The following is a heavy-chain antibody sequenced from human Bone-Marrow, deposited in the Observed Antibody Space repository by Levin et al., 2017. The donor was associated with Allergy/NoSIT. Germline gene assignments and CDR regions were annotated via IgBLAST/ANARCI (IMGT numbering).Heavy chain of an antibody. CDR1: GFSFSNAW. V-gene: IGHV3-15*01. J-gene: IGHJ3*02. Sequence: GGSLRLSCAASGFSFSNAWMNWVRQAPGKGLEWVGRIRSKTAGGTIEYAAPVKGRFAISRDDSKNTLYLEMNSLKTEDTAVYYCATDCVLGIIYNAFDIWGRGTMATVSS. D-gene: IGHD3-10*01. CDR3: ATDCVLGIIYNAFDI. CDR2: IRSKTAGGTI.